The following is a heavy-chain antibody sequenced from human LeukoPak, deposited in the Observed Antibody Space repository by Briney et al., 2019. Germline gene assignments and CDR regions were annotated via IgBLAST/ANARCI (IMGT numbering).Heavy chain of an antibody. Sequence: GGSLRLSCSASGFTFSTYAMHWVRQAPGKGLEYVSVIGSNGGSTYYADSVKGRFTISRDNSKSTLYLQMSSLRSEDTAVYYCVKGQIRLVWFGDFDYWGQGTLVTVSS. J-gene: IGHJ4*02. D-gene: IGHD3-10*01. CDR1: GFTFSTYA. V-gene: IGHV3-64D*06. CDR3: VKGQIRLVWFGDFDY. CDR2: IGSNGGST.